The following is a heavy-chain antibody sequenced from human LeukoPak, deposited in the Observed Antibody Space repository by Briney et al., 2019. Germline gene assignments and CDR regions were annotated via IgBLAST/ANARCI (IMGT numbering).Heavy chain of an antibody. Sequence: PSETLSLTCTVSGGSISSSRYSWGWIRQPPGKGLEWIGSIYYSGSTYYNPSLKSRVTISVDTSKNQFSLKLSSVTAADTAVYYCARLSRRWKKLLYWGQGTLVTVSS. CDR3: ARLSRRWKKLLY. CDR1: GGSISSSRYS. D-gene: IGHD4-23*01. J-gene: IGHJ4*02. CDR2: IYYSGST. V-gene: IGHV4-39*01.